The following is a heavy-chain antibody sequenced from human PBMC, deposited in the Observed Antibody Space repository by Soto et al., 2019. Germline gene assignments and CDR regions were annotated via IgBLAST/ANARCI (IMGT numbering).Heavy chain of an antibody. CDR3: ARLSQLTVYGVRYSSYAMDF. CDR2: IYYSGST. V-gene: IGHV4-39*01. J-gene: IGHJ6*02. D-gene: IGHD6-6*01. CDR1: GGSISSSSYY. Sequence: SETLSLTCTVSGGSISSSSYYWGWIRQPPGKGLEWIGSIYYSGSTYYNPSLKSRVTISVDTSKNQFSLKLSSVTAADTAVYYCARLSQLTVYGVRYSSYAMDFWGPAPTVSGSS.